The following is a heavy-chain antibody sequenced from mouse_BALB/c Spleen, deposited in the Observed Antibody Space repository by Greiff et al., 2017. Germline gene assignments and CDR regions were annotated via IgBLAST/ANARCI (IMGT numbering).Heavy chain of an antibody. CDR1: GFNIKDTY. CDR3: ARRGDGHEGWYFDV. Sequence: EVQLQQSGAELVKPGASVKLSCTASGFNIKDTYMHWVKQRPEQGLEWIGRIDPANGNTKYDPKFQGKATITADTSSNTAYLQLSSLTSEDTAVYYYARRGDGHEGWYFDVWGAGTTVTVAS. D-gene: IGHD2-3*01. CDR2: IDPANGNT. V-gene: IGHV14-3*02. J-gene: IGHJ1*01.